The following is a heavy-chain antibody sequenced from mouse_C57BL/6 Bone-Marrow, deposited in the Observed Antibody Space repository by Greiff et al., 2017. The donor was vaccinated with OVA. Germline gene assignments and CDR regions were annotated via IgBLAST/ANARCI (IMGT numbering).Heavy chain of an antibody. CDR1: GYTFTSYG. D-gene: IGHD1-1*01. Sequence: QVQLQQSGAELARPGASVKLSCKASGYTFTSYGISWVKQRTGQGLEWIGEIYPRSGNTYYNEKFKGKATLTADKSSSTAYMELRSLTSEDSAVYFCALITTVVATRAMDYWGQGTSVTVSS. CDR2: IYPRSGNT. CDR3: ALITTVVATRAMDY. J-gene: IGHJ4*01. V-gene: IGHV1-81*01.